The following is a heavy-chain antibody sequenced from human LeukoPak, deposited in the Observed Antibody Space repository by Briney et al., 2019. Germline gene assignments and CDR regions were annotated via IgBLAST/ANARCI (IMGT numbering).Heavy chain of an antibody. Sequence: PGRSLRLSCAASGFTFDNYGMHWVRQVPGKGLEWVAGISRNSGYKGYADSVKGRFTISRDNSRESVSLQMNSLGSEDTALYYCVKDGEGSSAYYYYMDVWGKGTMVTVSS. CDR3: VKDGEGSSAYYYYMDV. D-gene: IGHD6-6*01. J-gene: IGHJ6*03. V-gene: IGHV3-9*01. CDR2: ISRNSGYK. CDR1: GFTFDNYG.